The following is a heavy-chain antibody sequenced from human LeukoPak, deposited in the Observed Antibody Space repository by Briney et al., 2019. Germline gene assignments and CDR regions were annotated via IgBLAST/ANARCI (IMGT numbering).Heavy chain of an antibody. V-gene: IGHV4-59*01. CDR2: IYYSGTT. D-gene: IGHD3-10*01. Sequence: SETLSLTCTVSGGSISSFYWSWIRQPPGKGLEWVGYIYYSGTTDSNPSLKSRVTISVDTSKNQFSLKLSSVTAADTAVYYCARDSGETDAFDIWGQGTMVTVSS. CDR3: ARDSGETDAFDI. J-gene: IGHJ3*02. CDR1: GGSISSFY.